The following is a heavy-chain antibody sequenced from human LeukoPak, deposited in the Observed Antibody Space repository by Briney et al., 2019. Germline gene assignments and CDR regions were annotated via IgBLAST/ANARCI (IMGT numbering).Heavy chain of an antibody. CDR3: ARPTSIIPAANIYYYFYGMDV. CDR2: INPSGGIT. CDR1: GYTFTSYY. D-gene: IGHD2-2*01. J-gene: IGHJ6*02. V-gene: IGHV1-46*01. Sequence: GASVKVSCKASGYTFTSYYMHWVRQAPGQGLEWMGIINPSGGITTYAQKFQGRVTKTRDTSTSTVYMELSSLRSEDTAVYYCARPTSIIPAANIYYYFYGMDVWGQGTTVTVSS.